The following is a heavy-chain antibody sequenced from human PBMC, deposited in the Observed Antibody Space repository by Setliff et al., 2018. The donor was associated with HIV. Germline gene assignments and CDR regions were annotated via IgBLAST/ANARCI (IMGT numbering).Heavy chain of an antibody. CDR2: IYIGGST. J-gene: IGHJ5*02. CDR1: GFNVSSNY. Sequence: GGSLRLSCAASGFNVSSNYMSWVRQAPGKGLEWVSVIYIGGSTFYTDSVKGRFTISRDNSKNTLYLHMNSLRAEDTAVYYCATLRQQLITGWFDPWGQGTLVTVSS. V-gene: IGHV3-53*01. D-gene: IGHD6-13*01. CDR3: ATLRQQLITGWFDP.